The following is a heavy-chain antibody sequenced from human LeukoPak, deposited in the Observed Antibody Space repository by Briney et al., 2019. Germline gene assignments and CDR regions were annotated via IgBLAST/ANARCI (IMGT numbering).Heavy chain of an antibody. D-gene: IGHD6-19*01. CDR2: ISSNGGST. J-gene: IGHJ4*02. CDR3: VKDFKGIAVAGIHSSAGDY. V-gene: IGHV3-64D*06. CDR1: GFTFSSYA. Sequence: GGSLRLSCSASGFTFSSYAMHWVRQAPGKGLESVSAISSNGGSTYYADSVKGRFTISRDNSKNTLYLQMSSLRAEDTAVYYCVKDFKGIAVAGIHSSAGDYWGQGTLVTVSS.